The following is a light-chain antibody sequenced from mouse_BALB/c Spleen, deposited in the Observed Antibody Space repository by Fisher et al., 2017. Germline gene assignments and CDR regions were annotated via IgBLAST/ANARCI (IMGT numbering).Light chain of an antibody. Sequence: IVLTQSTAIMSASPGEKVTMTCSASSSISYMYWYQQKPRSSPKPWIYLTSNLASGVPARFSGSGSGTSYSLTISSVEAEDAATYYCQQYSGYPLTFGAGTKLELK. CDR2: LTS. J-gene: IGKJ5*01. CDR1: SSISY. V-gene: IGKV4-68*01. CDR3: QQYSGYPLT.